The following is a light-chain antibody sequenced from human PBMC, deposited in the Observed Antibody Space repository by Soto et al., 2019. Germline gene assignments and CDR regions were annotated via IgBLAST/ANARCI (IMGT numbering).Light chain of an antibody. V-gene: IGKV3-11*01. CDR1: QSVRFY. J-gene: IGKJ4*01. CDR2: DAS. Sequence: PGERATLSCMASQSVRFYLAWYQQRPGQAPRLLIYDASNRAAGIPPMFSGSGSETDFTLTISSLEPEDFAVYYCQQRYNWPLTFGGGTKVEIK. CDR3: QQRYNWPLT.